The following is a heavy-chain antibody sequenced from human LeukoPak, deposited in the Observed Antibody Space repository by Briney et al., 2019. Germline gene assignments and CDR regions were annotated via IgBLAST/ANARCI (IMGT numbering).Heavy chain of an antibody. CDR3: ASHYGDYSFDY. V-gene: IGHV3-48*03. J-gene: IGHJ4*02. CDR1: GFSISSYE. D-gene: IGHD4-17*01. CDR2: ISSGSSTI. Sequence: GGSLRLSCAASGFSISSYEMIWVRQAPGKGLEWVSYISSGSSTIYYADSVKGRFSISRDNAKNSLYLQTNSLRAEDTALYYCASHYGDYSFDYWGQGTLVTVSS.